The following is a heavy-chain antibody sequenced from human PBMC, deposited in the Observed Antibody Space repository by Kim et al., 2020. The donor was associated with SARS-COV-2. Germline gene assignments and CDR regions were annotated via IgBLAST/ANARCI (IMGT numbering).Heavy chain of an antibody. D-gene: IGHD1-7*01. J-gene: IGHJ4*02. V-gene: IGHV4-39*01. CDR3: ARGTQTGTTSLTF. Sequence: HGPSLKRRVTISIDTSENRFSLKLTSVTAADAAVYYCARGTQTGTTSLTFWGQGTLVTVSS.